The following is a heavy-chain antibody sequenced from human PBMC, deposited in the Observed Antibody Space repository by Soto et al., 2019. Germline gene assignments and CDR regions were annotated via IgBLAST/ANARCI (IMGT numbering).Heavy chain of an antibody. CDR3: AKGFELSGRSFDY. V-gene: IGHV3-23*01. CDR2: ISGSGGST. CDR1: GFTFSSYA. Sequence: GGSLRLSCAASGFTFSSYAMSWVRQAPGKGLEWVSTISGSGGSTYYADSVKGRFTISRDNSKNTLYLQMNGLRAEDTAVYYCAKGFELSGRSFDYWGQGTLVTVSS. D-gene: IGHD3-10*01. J-gene: IGHJ4*02.